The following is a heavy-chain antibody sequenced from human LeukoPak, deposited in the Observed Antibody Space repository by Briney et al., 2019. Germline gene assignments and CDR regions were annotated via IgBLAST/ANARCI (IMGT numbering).Heavy chain of an antibody. CDR3: ARAPSNAHFDY. CDR2: IYSGGST. Sequence: GGSLRLSCAASGFTVRNNYMSWVRQAPGKGLEWVSLIYSGGSTYYADSVKGRFTISRDNSNNTVYLQMNSLRAEHTAVYYCARAPSNAHFDYWGQGTLVTVSS. D-gene: IGHD3-3*02. J-gene: IGHJ4*02. V-gene: IGHV3-66*01. CDR1: GFTVRNNY.